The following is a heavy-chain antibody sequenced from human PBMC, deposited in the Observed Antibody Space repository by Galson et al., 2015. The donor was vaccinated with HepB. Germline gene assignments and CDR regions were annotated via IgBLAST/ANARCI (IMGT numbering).Heavy chain of an antibody. Sequence: SLRLSCAASGFPFSNYVIHWFRQAPGKGLEWVAVIWYDRSDKYYADSVKGRFTISRDNSKNTLYLQMNSLRAEDTAVYYCAGGGGWCGGDCYGVDYWGQGTLVTVSS. V-gene: IGHV3-33*01. CDR1: GFPFSNYV. CDR3: AGGGGWCGGDCYGVDY. CDR2: IWYDRSDK. D-gene: IGHD2-21*02. J-gene: IGHJ4*02.